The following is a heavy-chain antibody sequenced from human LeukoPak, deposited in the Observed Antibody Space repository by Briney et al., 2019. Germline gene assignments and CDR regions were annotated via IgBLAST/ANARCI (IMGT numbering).Heavy chain of an antibody. D-gene: IGHD6-13*01. V-gene: IGHV3-48*04. CDR2: INDSGGST. CDR1: GFTFSTYG. J-gene: IGHJ4*02. CDR3: ARASTTWYTPDY. Sequence: GGSLRLSCAASGFTFSTYGMNWVRQAPGKGLEWVSVINDSGGSTFYADSVKGRFTISRDNAENSLYLQMNSLRVEDTAVYYCARASTTWYTPDYWGQGTLVTVSS.